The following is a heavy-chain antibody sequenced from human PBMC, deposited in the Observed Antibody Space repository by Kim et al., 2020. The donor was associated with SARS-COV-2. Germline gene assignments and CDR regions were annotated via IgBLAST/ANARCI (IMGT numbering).Heavy chain of an antibody. V-gene: IGHV4-39*01. Sequence: SETLSLTCTVSGGSISTTSYSWGWIRQPPGKGLEWIGNIYSSGSTYYSPFLRSRVTLSVDTSKNKFSLRLSSVTAADTALYYCATRAVVRGVITYFDFWGQGSLVTVSS. CDR3: ATRAVVRGVITYFDF. D-gene: IGHD3-10*01. CDR2: IYSSGST. J-gene: IGHJ4*02. CDR1: GGSISTTSYS.